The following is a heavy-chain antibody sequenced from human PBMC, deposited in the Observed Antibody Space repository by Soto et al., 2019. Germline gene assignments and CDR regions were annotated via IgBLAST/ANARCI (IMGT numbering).Heavy chain of an antibody. V-gene: IGHV1-46*03. CDR1: GYTFTSYY. J-gene: IGHJ5*02. CDR3: ASEQQLVGWFDP. CDR2: INPSGGST. Sequence: ASVKVSCKASGYTFTSYYMHWVRQAPGQGLEWMGIINPSGGSTNYAQKFQGRVTMTRDTSTSTVYMELSSLRSEDTAVYYCASEQQLVGWFDPWGQGTLVTVSS. D-gene: IGHD6-13*01.